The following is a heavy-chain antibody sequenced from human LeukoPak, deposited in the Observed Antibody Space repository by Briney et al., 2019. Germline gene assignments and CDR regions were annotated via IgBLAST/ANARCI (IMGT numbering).Heavy chain of an antibody. D-gene: IGHD5-18*01. CDR1: GGTFSSYA. J-gene: IGHJ4*02. V-gene: IGHV1-69*04. CDR3: ARDLGYSYGYHY. CDR2: IIPILGIA. Sequence: ASVKVSCKASGGTFSSYAISWVRQAPGQGLEWMGRIIPILGIANYAQKFQGRVTITADKSTSTAYVELSSLRSEDTAVYYCARDLGYSYGYHYWGQGTLVTVSS.